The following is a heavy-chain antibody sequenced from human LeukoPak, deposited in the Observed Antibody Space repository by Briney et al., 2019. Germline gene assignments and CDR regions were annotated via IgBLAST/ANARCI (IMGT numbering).Heavy chain of an antibody. D-gene: IGHD3-10*01. CDR3: ALRGGQPDPFDY. CDR2: ISTSGGST. Sequence: PGGSLRLSCAASGYTFSRHAMSWVRQAPGKGLEWVSAISTSGGSTYYADSVKGRFTISRDNSRNTLYLQMNSLRAEDTAIYYCALRGGQPDPFDYWGQGTLVTVSP. CDR1: GYTFSRHA. V-gene: IGHV3-23*01. J-gene: IGHJ4*02.